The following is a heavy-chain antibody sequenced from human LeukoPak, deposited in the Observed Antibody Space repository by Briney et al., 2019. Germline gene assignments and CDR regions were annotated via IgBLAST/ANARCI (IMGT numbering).Heavy chain of an antibody. CDR1: GFTFSSYG. CDR2: ISGSGGST. Sequence: GGSLRLSCAASGFTFSSYGMSWVRQAPGKGLEWVSAISGSGGSTYYADSVKGRFTISRDNSKNTLYLQMNSLRAEDTAVYYCASTWGHYYDSSGYYALSFDYWGQGTLVTVSS. CDR3: ASTWGHYYDSSGYYALSFDY. J-gene: IGHJ4*02. D-gene: IGHD3-22*01. V-gene: IGHV3-23*01.